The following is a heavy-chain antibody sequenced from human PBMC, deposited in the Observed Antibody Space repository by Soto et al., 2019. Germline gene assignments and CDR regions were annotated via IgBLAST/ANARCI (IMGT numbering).Heavy chain of an antibody. CDR2: IIPIFGTA. V-gene: IGHV1-69*01. Sequence: PVKVSWKASAGTISSSAISWVCQPPGQGLEWMGGIIPIFGTANYAQKFQGRVTTTAHESTSTAYMELSSLRSEDTAVYYFSILVPRPMEPTDYWGQATLLT. D-gene: IGHD2-8*02. J-gene: IGHJ4*02. CDR1: AGTISSSA. CDR3: SILVPRPMEPTDY.